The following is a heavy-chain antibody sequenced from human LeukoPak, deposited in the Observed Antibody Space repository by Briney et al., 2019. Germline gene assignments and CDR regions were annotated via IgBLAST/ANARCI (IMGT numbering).Heavy chain of an antibody. D-gene: IGHD3-10*01. Sequence: SETLSLTCAVYGGSFCGYYWSWIREPPGQGVEWIGEINHSGRTNYNPSLKSRVTISVDTSKNQFSLKLSSVAAADTAVYYCALVRGYYYYGMDVWGQGTTVTVSS. V-gene: IGHV4-34*01. CDR1: GGSFCGYY. CDR2: INHSGRT. J-gene: IGHJ6*02. CDR3: ALVRGYYYYGMDV.